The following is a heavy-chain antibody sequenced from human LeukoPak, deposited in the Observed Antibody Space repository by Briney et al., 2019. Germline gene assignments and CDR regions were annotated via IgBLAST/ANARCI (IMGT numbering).Heavy chain of an antibody. CDR2: ISHSGST. CDR1: GGSISSYY. CDR3: ARVAMIVADY. J-gene: IGHJ4*02. V-gene: IGHV4-34*01. D-gene: IGHD3-22*01. Sequence: SETLSLTCTVSGGSISSYYWSWIRQPPGKGLEWIGEISHSGSTNYNPSLKSRVTISVDTSKNQFSLKLSSVTAADTAVYYCARVAMIVADYWGQGTLVTVSS.